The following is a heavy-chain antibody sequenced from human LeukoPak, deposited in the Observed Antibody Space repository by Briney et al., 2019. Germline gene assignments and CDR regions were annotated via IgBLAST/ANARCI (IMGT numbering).Heavy chain of an antibody. CDR1: GGSISSGSYY. Sequence: SETLSLTCTVSGGSISSGSYYWSWIRQPAGKGLEWIGRIYTSGSTNYNPSLKSRVTISVDTSKNQFSLKLSSVTAADTAVYYCARSADGYSSSWYKVDYWGQGTLVTVSS. V-gene: IGHV4-61*02. CDR3: ARSADGYSSSWYKVDY. CDR2: IYTSGST. D-gene: IGHD6-13*01. J-gene: IGHJ4*02.